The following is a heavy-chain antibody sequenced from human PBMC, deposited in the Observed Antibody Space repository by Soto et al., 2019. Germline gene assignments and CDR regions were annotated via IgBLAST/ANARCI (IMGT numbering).Heavy chain of an antibody. D-gene: IGHD1-26*01. J-gene: IGHJ4*02. V-gene: IGHV5-51*01. Sequence: AESLTISCQVSGYGFTSYWIGWVLQMPGKGLEWMGIIYPGDSDTRYSPSFQGQVTISADKSISTAYLQWSSLKASDTAMYYCARQGREPNEGFDYWGQGTMITVSS. CDR2: IYPGDSDT. CDR3: ARQGREPNEGFDY. CDR1: GYGFTSYW.